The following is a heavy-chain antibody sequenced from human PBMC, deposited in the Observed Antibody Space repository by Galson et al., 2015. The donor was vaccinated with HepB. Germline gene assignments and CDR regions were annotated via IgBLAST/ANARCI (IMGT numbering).Heavy chain of an antibody. CDR2: ISSSSSYI. Sequence: SLRLSCAASGFTFSSYSMNWVRQAPGKGLEWVSSISSSSSYIYYADSVKGRFTISRDNAKNSLYLQMNSLRAEDTAVYYCARSGCTGAGCLDYWGQGTLVTVSS. CDR1: GFTFSSYS. J-gene: IGHJ4*02. D-gene: IGHD1-14*01. V-gene: IGHV3-21*01. CDR3: ARSGCTGAGCLDY.